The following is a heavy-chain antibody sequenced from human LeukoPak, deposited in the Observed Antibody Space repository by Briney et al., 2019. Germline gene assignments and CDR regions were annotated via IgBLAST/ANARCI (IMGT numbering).Heavy chain of an antibody. J-gene: IGHJ3*02. V-gene: IGHV3-23*01. Sequence: PGGSLRLSCAASGFPFSNYAMSWVRQAPGKGLEWVSGISGTGGGTYYIDSVKGRFTISRDNSKNTLHLQMNSLRAEDTAIYYCAREDGDYDGLDIWGQGTMVTVSS. CDR1: GFPFSNYA. CDR2: ISGTGGGT. CDR3: AREDGDYDGLDI. D-gene: IGHD4-17*01.